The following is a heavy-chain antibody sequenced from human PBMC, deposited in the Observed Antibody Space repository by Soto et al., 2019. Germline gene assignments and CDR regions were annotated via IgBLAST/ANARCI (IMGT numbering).Heavy chain of an antibody. J-gene: IGHJ4*02. Sequence: QVQLVESGGGVVQPGTSLRLSCAASGFTFSGYGVHWVRQAPGKGLEWVATISYDETATYYSDSVKGRFTISRDNSKNTLDLQMDRLRTEDTAVYYCAKETAVTSCFDYWGQGTLVTVSS. CDR2: ISYDETAT. CDR3: AKETAVTSCFDY. D-gene: IGHD4-17*01. V-gene: IGHV3-30*18. CDR1: GFTFSGYG.